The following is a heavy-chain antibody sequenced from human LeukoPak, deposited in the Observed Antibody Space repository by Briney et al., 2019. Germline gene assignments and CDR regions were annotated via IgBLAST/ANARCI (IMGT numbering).Heavy chain of an antibody. CDR2: INSDGSST. Sequence: GGSLRLSCAASGFTFSRYWMHWVRQPPGKGLVWVSRINSDGSSTSYADSVRGRFTITRDTAKNTLYLQMNSLRADDTAVYYCARDRGGYWSNWFDPWGQGTLVTVSS. V-gene: IGHV3-74*01. J-gene: IGHJ5*02. CDR3: ARDRGGYWSNWFDP. CDR1: GFTFSRYW. D-gene: IGHD3-22*01.